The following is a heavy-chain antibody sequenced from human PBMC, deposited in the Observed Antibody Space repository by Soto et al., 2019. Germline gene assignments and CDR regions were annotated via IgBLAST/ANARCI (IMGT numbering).Heavy chain of an antibody. D-gene: IGHD3-3*01. CDR1: GYTFTSYY. Sequence: QVQLVQSGAEVKKPGASVKVSCKASGYTFTSYYMHWVRQAPGQGLEWMGIINPSGGSTSYAQKFQGRVTMTRDTSTSKVYMELSSLRSEDTAVYYCARVGIRWGPWDYDFWSGYYTDCDYWGQGTLVTVCS. CDR2: INPSGGST. J-gene: IGHJ4*02. V-gene: IGHV1-46*01. CDR3: ARVGIRWGPWDYDFWSGYYTDCDY.